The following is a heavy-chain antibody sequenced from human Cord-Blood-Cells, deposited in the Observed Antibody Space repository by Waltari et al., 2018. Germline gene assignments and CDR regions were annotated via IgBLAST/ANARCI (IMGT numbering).Heavy chain of an antibody. CDR3: ARHRDIVVVPAAIWAFDI. CDR1: GGSISSSSYY. D-gene: IGHD2-2*01. CDR2: IYYSGRT. Sequence: QLQLQESGPGLVKPSETLSLTCTVSGGSISSSSYYWGWIRQPPGKGLEWIGSIYYSGRTYDNPPLKRRVTIAVDTSKNQFSRKLSSVTAADTAVYYCARHRDIVVVPAAIWAFDIWGQGTMVTVSS. V-gene: IGHV4-39*01. J-gene: IGHJ3*02.